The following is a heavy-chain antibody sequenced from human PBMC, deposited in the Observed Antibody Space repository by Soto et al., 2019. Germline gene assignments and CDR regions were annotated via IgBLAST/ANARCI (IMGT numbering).Heavy chain of an antibody. Sequence: QVQLVESGGGVVQPGRSLRLSCAASGFTFSSYGMHWFRQAPGKGLEWVAVISYDGSNKYYADSVKGRFTISRDNSKNTLYLQMNSLRAEDTAVYYCAKDREPTMIVVAAVDYWGQGTLVTVSS. CDR2: ISYDGSNK. CDR3: AKDREPTMIVVAAVDY. CDR1: GFTFSSYG. J-gene: IGHJ4*02. V-gene: IGHV3-30*18. D-gene: IGHD3-22*01.